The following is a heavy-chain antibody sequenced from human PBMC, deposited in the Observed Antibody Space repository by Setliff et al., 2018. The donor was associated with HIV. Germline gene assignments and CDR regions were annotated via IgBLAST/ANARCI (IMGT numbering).Heavy chain of an antibody. CDR3: ARNSQKGIQPLLLAS. Sequence: SETLSLTCTVSGGSISSNSYYWSWIRQPAGKGLEWIGRLHLSGDTNYNPSLKSRVTMSIDTSKNQFSLKLSSVTAADTAVYYCARNSQKGIQPLLLASWGPGTLVTVSS. V-gene: IGHV4-61*02. D-gene: IGHD1-1*01. J-gene: IGHJ4*02. CDR1: GGSISSNSYY. CDR2: LHLSGDT.